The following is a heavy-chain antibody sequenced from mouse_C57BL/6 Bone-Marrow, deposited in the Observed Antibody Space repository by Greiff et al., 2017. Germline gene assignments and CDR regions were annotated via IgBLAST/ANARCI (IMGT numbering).Heavy chain of an antibody. V-gene: IGHV10-1*01. CDR2: IRSKSNNYAT. CDR3: VRQDYGSSHFDY. Sequence: EVQLVESGGGLVQPKGSLKLSCAASGFSFNTYAMNWVRQAPGKGLEWVARIRSKSNNYATYYADSVKDRFTISRDDSESMLYLQMNNLKTEDTAMYYCVRQDYGSSHFDYWGQGTTLTVCS. CDR1: GFSFNTYA. D-gene: IGHD1-1*01. J-gene: IGHJ2*01.